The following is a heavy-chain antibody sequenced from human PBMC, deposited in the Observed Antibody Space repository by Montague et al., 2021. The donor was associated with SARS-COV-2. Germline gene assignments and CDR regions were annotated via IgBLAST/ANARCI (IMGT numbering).Heavy chain of an antibody. J-gene: IGHJ3*02. CDR2: IYYSGST. CDR3: ARVHFVSSGWYPDAFDI. Sequence: TLSLTCTVSGGSINSGGYYWSWIRQHPGKGPEWVGYIYYSGSTYCNPSLKSRLTISVDTSKNQFSLELSSVTAADTAVYYCARVHFVSSGWYPDAFDIWGQGTMVTVSS. CDR1: GGSINSGGYY. D-gene: IGHD6-19*01. V-gene: IGHV4-31*03.